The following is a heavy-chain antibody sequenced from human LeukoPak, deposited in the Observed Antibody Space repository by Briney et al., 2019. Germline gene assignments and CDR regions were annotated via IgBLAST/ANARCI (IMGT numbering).Heavy chain of an antibody. CDR3: VRETWYYFYF. J-gene: IGHJ4*02. V-gene: IGHV3-11*04. CDR2: TNGAGDSI. D-gene: IGHD2-8*02. Sequence: GGSLRLSCAASGFTFRESYMSWVRQAPGEGLQWISYTNGAGDSIYYADSVRGRFTMSRDNAKNSLYLQMNSLRADDTAVYYCVRETWYYFYFWGQGTLVTVSS. CDR1: GFTFRESY.